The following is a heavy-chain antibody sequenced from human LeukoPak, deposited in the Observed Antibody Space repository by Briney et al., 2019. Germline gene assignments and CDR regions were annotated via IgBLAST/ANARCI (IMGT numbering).Heavy chain of an antibody. CDR2: ISAYNGNT. CDR1: GYTFTSFG. CDR3: AGDSRTPTSPFDY. V-gene: IGHV1-18*01. J-gene: IGHJ4*02. Sequence: ASVKVSCKASGYTFTSFGISWVRQAPGQGLEWMGWISAYNGNTNYAQKPQGRVTMTTDTSTSTAYMELRSLRSDDTAVYYCAGDSRTPTSPFDYWGQGTLVTVSS. D-gene: IGHD1-14*01.